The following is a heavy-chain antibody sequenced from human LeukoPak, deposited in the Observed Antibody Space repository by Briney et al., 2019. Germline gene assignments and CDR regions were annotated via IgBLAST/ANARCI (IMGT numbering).Heavy chain of an antibody. J-gene: IGHJ4*02. CDR1: GFTFDDYG. CDR3: ARGAFYSSGWYENY. Sequence: GGSLRLSCAASGFTFDDYGMSWVRHAPGKGLEWGSGINWNAGSTNYADSVKGRFTISRDNAKNSLYLQMNSLRAGDTALYYCARGAFYSSGWYENYWGQGTLVTVSS. D-gene: IGHD6-19*01. V-gene: IGHV3-20*04. CDR2: INWNAGST.